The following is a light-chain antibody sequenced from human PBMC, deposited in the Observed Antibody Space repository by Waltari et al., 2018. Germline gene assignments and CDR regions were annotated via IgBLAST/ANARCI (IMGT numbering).Light chain of an antibody. Sequence: TVLTQSPGTLSEFPGERATLSCRASQSVGRYLAWYQHRPGQAPRLLIYDISTRAPGVPARFRRSGSGTDLTLTISSPEPEDSAGYYCRQRSVWPPVTFRPGTRLEIK. CDR3: RQRSVWPPVT. V-gene: IGKV3-11*01. J-gene: IGKJ5*01. CDR1: QSVGRY. CDR2: DIS.